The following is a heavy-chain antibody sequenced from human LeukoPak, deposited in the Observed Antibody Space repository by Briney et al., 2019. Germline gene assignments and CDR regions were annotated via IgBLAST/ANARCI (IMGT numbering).Heavy chain of an antibody. CDR1: GGSISSYY. D-gene: IGHD6-19*01. V-gene: IGHV4-59*08. Sequence: SETLSLTCTVSGGSISSYYWSWIRQPPGKGLEWIGYIYYSGSTNYNPSLKSRVTISVDTSKNQFSLKLSSVTAADTAVYYCARAHSSGWENYDYWGQGTLVTVSS. CDR2: IYYSGST. CDR3: ARAHSSGWENYDY. J-gene: IGHJ4*02.